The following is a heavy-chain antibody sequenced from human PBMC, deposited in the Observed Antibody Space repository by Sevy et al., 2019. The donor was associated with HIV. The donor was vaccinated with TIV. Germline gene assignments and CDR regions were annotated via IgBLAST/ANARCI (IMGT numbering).Heavy chain of an antibody. Sequence: GVSLRLSCDASGFTFDMYWMQWVRQAPGKGLEWVANIRQDGNEIYYAASVRGRFTISRDNAKGSLYLQMNNLRVEDTATYYCARRYFDLWGQGTLVTVSS. V-gene: IGHV3-7*03. CDR1: GFTFDMYW. J-gene: IGHJ4*02. CDR3: ARRYFDL. CDR2: IRQDGNEI.